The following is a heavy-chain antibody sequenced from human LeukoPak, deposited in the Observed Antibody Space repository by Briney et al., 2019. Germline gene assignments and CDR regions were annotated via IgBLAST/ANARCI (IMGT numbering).Heavy chain of an antibody. D-gene: IGHD6-13*01. Sequence: GGSLRLSCAASGFTFDDYGMSWVRQAPGKGLEWVSNINWNGGSTGYADSVKGRFTISRDNAKNSLYLRMNSLRAEDTAFYYCARVQGSSSRGNLDYWGQGTLVTVSS. CDR1: GFTFDDYG. CDR2: INWNGGST. J-gene: IGHJ4*02. CDR3: ARVQGSSSRGNLDY. V-gene: IGHV3-20*04.